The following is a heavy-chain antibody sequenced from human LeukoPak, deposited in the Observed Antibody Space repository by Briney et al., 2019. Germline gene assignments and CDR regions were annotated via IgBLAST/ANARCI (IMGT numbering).Heavy chain of an antibody. CDR1: GYTVTRYG. CDR2: ISGNNDNT. J-gene: IGHJ5*02. D-gene: IGHD2-2*01. V-gene: IGHV1-18*01. CDR3: ARAPFCSSVSCYRTNNWLDP. Sequence: ASVKVSCKPSGYTVTRYGVSWVRQAPGQGLEWMGWISGNNDNTNYAQRVQDRITMTTDTSTSTAYMELRSLRSDDTAVYSCARAPFCSSVSCYRTNNWLDPWGQGTLVTVSS.